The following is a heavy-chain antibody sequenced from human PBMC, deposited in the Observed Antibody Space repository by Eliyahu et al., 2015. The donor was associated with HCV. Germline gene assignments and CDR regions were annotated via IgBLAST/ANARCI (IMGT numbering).Heavy chain of an antibody. J-gene: IGHJ4*02. CDR1: GGSISSASYY. Sequence: QVQLQESGPGLVKPSQTLSLTCTVSGGSISSASYYWTWIRQPPGKGLEWIGYIYYRGDTYFNPSLKSRVTISLDTSRNQFSLNLISVSAADTAVYYCARAVNYYDYSGYPDYWGQGTLVTVSS. V-gene: IGHV4-30-4*08. D-gene: IGHD3-22*01. CDR2: IYYRGDT. CDR3: ARAVNYYDYSGYPDY.